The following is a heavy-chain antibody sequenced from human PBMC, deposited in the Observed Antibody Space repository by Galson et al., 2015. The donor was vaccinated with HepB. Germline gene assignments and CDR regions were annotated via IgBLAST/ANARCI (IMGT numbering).Heavy chain of an antibody. Sequence: SLRLSCAASGFTFSNYNMNWVRQAPGKGLEWVSAIGGSGVGTYYADSVKGRFTISRDNSKNTVYLQVTSLRAEDMAIYYCAKGSLAGRPYYFDYWGQGTLVTVSS. V-gene: IGHV3-23*01. CDR3: AKGSLAGRPYYFDY. J-gene: IGHJ4*02. CDR2: IGGSGVGT. D-gene: IGHD6-6*01. CDR1: GFTFSNYN.